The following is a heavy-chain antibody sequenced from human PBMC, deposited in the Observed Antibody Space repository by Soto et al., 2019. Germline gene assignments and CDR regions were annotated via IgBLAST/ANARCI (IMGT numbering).Heavy chain of an antibody. CDR1: GFTFSSYV. Sequence: GGSLRLSCAASGFTFSSYVMTWVRQAPGKGLEWVSSISGTASIAYYTYYADSVRGRFTISRDNSEDTLYLQMNNLRAEDTAVYYCAKDARPGMIVPLDAFDIWGQGTMVTVSS. V-gene: IGHV3-23*01. J-gene: IGHJ3*02. CDR3: AKDARPGMIVPLDAFDI. D-gene: IGHD3-22*01. CDR2: ISGTASIAYYT.